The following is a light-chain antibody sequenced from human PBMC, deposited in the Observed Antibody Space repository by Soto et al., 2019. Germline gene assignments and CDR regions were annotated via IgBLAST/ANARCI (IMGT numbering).Light chain of an antibody. V-gene: IGLV2-14*03. Sequence: QSALTQPASVSGSPGQSITISCTGTSSDVGGYNYISWYQQHPGKAPKFIIYDVRNRPSGVSNRFSGSRSGNTASLTISGLQAEDEADYYSSSYTSSNTVIFGGGTKPPS. CDR3: SSYTSSNTVI. J-gene: IGLJ2*01. CDR1: SSDVGGYNY. CDR2: DVR.